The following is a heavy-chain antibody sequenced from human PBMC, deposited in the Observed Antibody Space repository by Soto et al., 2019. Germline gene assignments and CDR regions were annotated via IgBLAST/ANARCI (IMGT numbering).Heavy chain of an antibody. J-gene: IGHJ4*02. CDR3: ARVRRSSGYYYGY. CDR2: INPSGGST. CDR1: GYTFTSYY. Sequence: KVSCNSSGYTFTSYYMHWVRQAPGQGLEWMGIINPSGGSTSYAQKFQGRVTMTRDTSTSTVYMELSSLRSEDTAVYYCARVRRSSGYYYGYWGQGTPVSVSS. V-gene: IGHV1-46*01. D-gene: IGHD3-22*01.